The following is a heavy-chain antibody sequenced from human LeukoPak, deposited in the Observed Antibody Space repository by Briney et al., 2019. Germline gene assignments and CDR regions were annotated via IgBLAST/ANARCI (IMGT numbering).Heavy chain of an antibody. CDR3: AKWGDYDILTGYYDPDY. Sequence: GASLRLSCAASGFTITNYAMYWVRQAPGKGLEWVSAISGRDDSTYYADSVKGRFTISRDTSKNTLFLQMNSLRAEDTAVYYCAKWGDYDILTGYYDPDYWGQGTLVTVSS. CDR2: ISGRDDST. CDR1: GFTITNYA. V-gene: IGHV3-23*01. J-gene: IGHJ4*02. D-gene: IGHD3-9*01.